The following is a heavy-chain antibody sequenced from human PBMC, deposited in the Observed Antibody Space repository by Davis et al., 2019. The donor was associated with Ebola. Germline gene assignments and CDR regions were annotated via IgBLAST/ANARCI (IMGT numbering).Heavy chain of an antibody. J-gene: IGHJ4*02. CDR2: ISSSSSTI. Sequence: GESLKISCAASGFTFSSYSMNWVRQAPGKGLEWVSYISSSSSTIYYADSVKGRFIISRDNAKNSLYLQMNSLRAEDTAVYYCAKETTVVTSYFDYWGQGTLVTVSS. D-gene: IGHD4-23*01. CDR3: AKETTVVTSYFDY. V-gene: IGHV3-48*01. CDR1: GFTFSSYS.